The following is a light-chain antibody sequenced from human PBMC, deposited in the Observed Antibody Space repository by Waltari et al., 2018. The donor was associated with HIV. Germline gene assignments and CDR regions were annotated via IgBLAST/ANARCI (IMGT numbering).Light chain of an antibody. V-gene: IGLV1-40*01. CDR1: RSTIGANFD. Sequence: QSVLTQAPSVSGAPGQRVTISCSGTRSTIGANFDVHWYQQRPGSAPRLLIYGDTHRPSGVPDRFSGSKSGTSASLVITGLQAEDEADYYCQSFDRSLSSSVVFGGGTKLTV. CDR2: GDT. J-gene: IGLJ2*01. CDR3: QSFDRSLSSSVV.